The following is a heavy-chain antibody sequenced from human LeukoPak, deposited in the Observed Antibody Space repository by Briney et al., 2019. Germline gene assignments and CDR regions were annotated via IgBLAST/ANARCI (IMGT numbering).Heavy chain of an antibody. J-gene: IGHJ4*02. V-gene: IGHV3-23*01. CDR1: GFTFSSYA. CDR3: VKDDGWVQYAN. CDR2: ISGTVGNT. D-gene: IGHD5-24*01. Sequence: PGRSLRLSCAASGFTFSSYAMSWVRQAPGKGLEWVSTISGTVGNTHYADSVKGRFTISRDNSKNTVYLQMNSLSAEDAAVYYCVKDDGWVQYANWGQGTLVTVSS.